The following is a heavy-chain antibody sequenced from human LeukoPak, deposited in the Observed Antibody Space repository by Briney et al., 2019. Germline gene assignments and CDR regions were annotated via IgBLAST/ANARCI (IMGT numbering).Heavy chain of an antibody. CDR2: ISWNSGSI. Sequence: PGGSLRLSCAASGFTFDDYGMYWVRQAPGKGLEWVSGISWNSGSIGYADSVKGRFTISRDNAKNSLYLQMNSLRAEDTALYYCAKLSSRGEYYYYYGMDVWGQGTTVTVSS. J-gene: IGHJ6*02. V-gene: IGHV3-9*01. D-gene: IGHD3-10*01. CDR3: AKLSSRGEYYYYYGMDV. CDR1: GFTFDDYG.